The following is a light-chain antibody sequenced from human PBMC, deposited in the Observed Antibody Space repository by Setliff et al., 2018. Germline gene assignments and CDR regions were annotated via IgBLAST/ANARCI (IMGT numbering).Light chain of an antibody. V-gene: IGLV2-14*01. CDR2: DVS. CDR1: SSDIGDSNY. Sequence: QSVLTQPPSASGSVGQSVTISCTGASSDIGDSNYVSWYQQHPGKAPKLIIYDVSDRPSGVSHRFSGSKSGNTASLTISGLLAEDEADYYCSSYTTSSTCVFGTGTKVTVL. CDR3: SSYTTSSTCV. J-gene: IGLJ1*01.